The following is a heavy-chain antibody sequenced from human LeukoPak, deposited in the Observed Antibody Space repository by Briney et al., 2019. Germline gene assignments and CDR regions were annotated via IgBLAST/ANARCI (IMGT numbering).Heavy chain of an antibody. CDR1: GVSFGGYY. CDR3: ARQERELLSAGWFDP. Sequence: SETLSLTCTVYGVSFGGYYWGWIRQPPGKGLEWIGEINQSGRTNFNPSLKSRVTISVDTSKNQFSLKLSSVTAADTAVYYCARQERELLSAGWFDPWGQGTLVTVSS. D-gene: IGHD1-26*01. CDR2: INQSGRT. V-gene: IGHV4-34*01. J-gene: IGHJ5*02.